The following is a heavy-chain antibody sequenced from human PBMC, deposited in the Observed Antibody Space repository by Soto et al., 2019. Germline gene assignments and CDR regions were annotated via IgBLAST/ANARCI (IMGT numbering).Heavy chain of an antibody. J-gene: IGHJ4*02. Sequence: GGSLRLSCAASGFTFSSYWMHWVRQAPGKGLVWVSRINSDGSTTNYADSVKGRFTISGDNAKNTLYLQMNSLTDEDTAVYYCARDLTTTPYWGQGTLVTVSS. CDR1: GFTFSSYW. CDR2: INSDGSTT. V-gene: IGHV3-74*01. D-gene: IGHD1-1*01. CDR3: ARDLTTTPY.